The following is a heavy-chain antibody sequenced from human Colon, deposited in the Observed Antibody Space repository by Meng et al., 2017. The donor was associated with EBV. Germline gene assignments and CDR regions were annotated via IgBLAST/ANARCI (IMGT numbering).Heavy chain of an antibody. J-gene: IGHJ4*02. Sequence: LKQFGAGLLKPSETLSLTCTVNGGSFSGYVWSWVRQPPGKGMEWIGEVSHPGSANYNPSLKSRVTISVDASEKQFSLRLTSVTAADSAVYYCARVPTTGYKDHWGQGTLVTVSS. D-gene: IGHD3-9*01. CDR2: VSHPGSA. CDR3: ARVPTTGYKDH. CDR1: GGSFSGYV. V-gene: IGHV4-34*01.